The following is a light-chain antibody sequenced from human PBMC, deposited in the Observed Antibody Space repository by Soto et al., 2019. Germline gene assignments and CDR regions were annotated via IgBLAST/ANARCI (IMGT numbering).Light chain of an antibody. Sequence: QALVTQEPSLTVSPGETVTLTCGSSTGAVTSGHYPYWFQQKPGQAPRTLIYDTTNKHSWTPARFSGSLLGGKAALTLSGAQPEDEADYYCLLSYSGAHVIFGGGTKVTVL. J-gene: IGLJ2*01. CDR3: LLSYSGAHVI. CDR2: DTT. CDR1: TGAVTSGHY. V-gene: IGLV7-46*01.